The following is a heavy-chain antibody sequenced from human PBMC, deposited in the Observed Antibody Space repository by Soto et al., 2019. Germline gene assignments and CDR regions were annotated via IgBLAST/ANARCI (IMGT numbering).Heavy chain of an antibody. J-gene: IGHJ4*02. CDR1: GFTVSSSNY. CDR3: HGYGY. Sequence: EVQLVESGGGLIQPGGSLRLSCVVSGFTVSSSNYMSWVRQAPGKGLEWVSVIYTGGTTYYADSVKGRFTISRDNSKNTLYLQLNSLRAEDTAVYYCHGYGYWGQGTLVTVSS. V-gene: IGHV3-53*01. CDR2: IYTGGTT. D-gene: IGHD5-12*01.